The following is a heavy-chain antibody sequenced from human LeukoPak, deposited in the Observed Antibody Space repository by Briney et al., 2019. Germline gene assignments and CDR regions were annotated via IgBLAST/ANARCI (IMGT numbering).Heavy chain of an antibody. CDR2: IIWNAGST. V-gene: IGHV3-43D*03. Sequence: ASLLLSSAASGFAFNDYAMHWVRQPPRKGLEWVSLIIWNAGSTYYVDSVEGRFTISRDNSKHSLYLQMNSLRAEDTALYYCTKNIRPRVMRPAAMGSWGQGTLVTVSS. D-gene: IGHD2-2*01. CDR1: GFAFNDYA. CDR3: TKNIRPRVMRPAAMGS. J-gene: IGHJ5*02.